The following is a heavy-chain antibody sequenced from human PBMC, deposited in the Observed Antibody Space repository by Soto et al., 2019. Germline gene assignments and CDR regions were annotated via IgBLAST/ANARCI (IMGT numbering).Heavy chain of an antibody. J-gene: IGHJ4*02. Sequence: PSETLSLTCTVSGGSISSGGYYWSWIRQHPGKGLEWIGYIYYSGSTYYNPSLKSRVTISVDTSKNQSSLKLSSVSAADTAVYYCARERGSELGYCSSTSCYSTWGQGTLVTVSS. D-gene: IGHD2-2*01. V-gene: IGHV4-31*03. CDR2: IYYSGST. CDR1: GGSISSGGYY. CDR3: ARERGSELGYCSSTSCYST.